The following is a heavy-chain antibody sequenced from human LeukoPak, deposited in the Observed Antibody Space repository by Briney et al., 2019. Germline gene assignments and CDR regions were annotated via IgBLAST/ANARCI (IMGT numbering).Heavy chain of an antibody. D-gene: IGHD4-17*01. CDR3: AKNLESFGDSATDY. Sequence: GGSLRLSCTASGFTFRNYAMNWVRQAPGKGLEWVSSISGSGGGANYADSVKGRFTISRDNSKNTLYVQTNSLRAEDTAVYYCAKNLESFGDSATDYWGQGTLVTVSS. V-gene: IGHV3-23*01. CDR2: ISGSGGGA. J-gene: IGHJ4*02. CDR1: GFTFRNYA.